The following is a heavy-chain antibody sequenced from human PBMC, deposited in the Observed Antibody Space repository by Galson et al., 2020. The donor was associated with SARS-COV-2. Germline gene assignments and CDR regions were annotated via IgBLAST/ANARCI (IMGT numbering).Heavy chain of an antibody. CDR3: AREDMTTVTGAMDV. CDR2: IWYDGSNK. CDR1: GFTFSSYG. Sequence: TGGSLRLSCATSGFTFSSYGMHCVRQAPGKGLEWVAVIWYDGSNKYYADSVKGRFTISRDNSKNTLYLQMNSLRAEDTAVYYCAREDMTTVTGAMDVWGKGNPVTVSS. V-gene: IGHV3-33*01. D-gene: IGHD4-17*01. J-gene: IGHJ6*04.